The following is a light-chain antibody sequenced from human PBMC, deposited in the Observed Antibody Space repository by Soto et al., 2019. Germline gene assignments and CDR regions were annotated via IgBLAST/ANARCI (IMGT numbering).Light chain of an antibody. CDR2: LGS. V-gene: IGKV2-28*01. J-gene: IGKJ1*01. Sequence: DIVMTQSPLSLRVTPGEPASISCRSSQSLLHSSGYNYLHWYLQKPGQSPQLLISLGSHRSSGVPDRFSGSGSGTDFTLNISRVEAEDVGVYYCMQPLQTPWTFGQGTKVEIK. CDR3: MQPLQTPWT. CDR1: QSLLHSSGYNY.